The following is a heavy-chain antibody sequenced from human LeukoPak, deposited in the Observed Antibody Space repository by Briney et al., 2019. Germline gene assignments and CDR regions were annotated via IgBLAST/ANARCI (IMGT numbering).Heavy chain of an antibody. CDR3: ARQCYSSVCYLCY. V-gene: IGHV4-39*01. Sequence: PSETLSLTCTVSGGSISSSSYYWGWIRQPPGKGLEWIGSIYYSGSTYYNPSLKSRVTISVDTSKNQFSLKLSSVTAADTAVYYCARQCYSSVCYLCYWGQGTLVTVSS. CDR1: GGSISSSSYY. J-gene: IGHJ4*02. CDR2: IYYSGST. D-gene: IGHD6-19*01.